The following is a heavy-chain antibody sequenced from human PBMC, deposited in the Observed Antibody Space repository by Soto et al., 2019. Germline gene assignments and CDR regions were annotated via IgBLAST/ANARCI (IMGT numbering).Heavy chain of an antibody. CDR1: GYTFTSYG. D-gene: IGHD2-21*02. V-gene: IGHV1-18*01. Sequence: QVHLVQSGAEVKKPGASVKVSCKTSGYTFTSYGISWVRQAPGQGLEWLGWISGYDGRTNLAQKVQDRVTMTTDTATSTAYRELRSRRADDTAVYYCAREGDVPYYYYGMDVWGQGTTVTVSS. CDR2: ISGYDGRT. CDR3: AREGDVPYYYYGMDV. J-gene: IGHJ6*02.